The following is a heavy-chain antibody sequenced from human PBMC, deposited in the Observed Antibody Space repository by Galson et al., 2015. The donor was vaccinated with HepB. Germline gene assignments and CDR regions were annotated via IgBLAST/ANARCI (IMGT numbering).Heavy chain of an antibody. J-gene: IGHJ6*02. V-gene: IGHV7-4-1*02. CDR2: ISTNTGEP. CDR1: GYTFTNYA. CDR3: ARVTSTHNFGRSRYSFYYYGMDV. D-gene: IGHD1-20*01. Sequence: SVKVSCKASGYTFTNYAINWVRQAPGQGLEWMGWISTNTGEPTYAQAFTGRFVFSLDTSVTTAHLQISSLKPEDTAVYYCARVTSTHNFGRSRYSFYYYGMDVWGQGTTVTVPS.